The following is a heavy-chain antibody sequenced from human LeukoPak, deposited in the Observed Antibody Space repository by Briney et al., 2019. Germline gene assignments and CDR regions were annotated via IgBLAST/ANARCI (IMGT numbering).Heavy chain of an antibody. CDR1: GFTFSSYS. V-gene: IGHV3-21*01. J-gene: IGHJ4*02. CDR2: ISSSSSSYI. Sequence: GRSLRLSCAASGFTFSSYSMNWVRQAPGKGLEWVSSISSSSSSYIYYADSVKGRFTISRDNAKNSLYLQMNSLRAEDTAVYYCAREVGATSFDYWGQGTLVTVSS. CDR3: AREVGATSFDY. D-gene: IGHD1-26*01.